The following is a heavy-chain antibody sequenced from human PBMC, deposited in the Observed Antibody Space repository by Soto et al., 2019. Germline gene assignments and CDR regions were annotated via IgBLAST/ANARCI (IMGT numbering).Heavy chain of an antibody. D-gene: IGHD3-10*01. V-gene: IGHV3-11*01. CDR3: ASDPYYYASEY. Sequence: QVQLVESGGGLVKPGGSLRLSCAASGFTFSDSYMTWIRQAPGKGLEWISYISGSGDTIYYADSVKGRFTDSRDNAKNPLYLQMNSLRAEDTAVYYCASDPYYYASEYWGQGTLVTVSS. CDR1: GFTFSDSY. J-gene: IGHJ4*02. CDR2: ISGSGDTI.